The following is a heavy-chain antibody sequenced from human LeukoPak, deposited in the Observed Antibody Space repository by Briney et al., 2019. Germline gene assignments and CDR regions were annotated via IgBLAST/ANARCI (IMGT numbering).Heavy chain of an antibody. CDR1: GFTVSSNY. J-gene: IGHJ4*02. D-gene: IGHD5-18*01. Sequence: GGSLRLSCAASGFTVSSNYMSWVRQAPGKGLEWVSVIYSGGSTYYADSVKGRFTISRDNSKNTLYLQMNSLRAEDTAAYYCAREIIQLPGYFDYWGQGTLVTVSS. V-gene: IGHV3-53*01. CDR2: IYSGGST. CDR3: AREIIQLPGYFDY.